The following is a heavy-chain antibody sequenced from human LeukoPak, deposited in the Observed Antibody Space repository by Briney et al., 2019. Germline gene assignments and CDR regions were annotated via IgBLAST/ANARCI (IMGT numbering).Heavy chain of an antibody. J-gene: IGHJ4*02. V-gene: IGHV4-39*02. D-gene: IGHD2-8*02. CDR2: IYYSGST. CDR3: ARDLGYCTGGVCYRELDY. Sequence: SETLSLTCAVYGGSFSSYYWGWIRQPPGKGLEWIGSIYYSGSTYYNPSLKSRVTISVDTSKNQFSLKLSSVTAADTAVYYCARDLGYCTGGVCYRELDYWGQGTLVTVSS. CDR1: GGSFSSYY.